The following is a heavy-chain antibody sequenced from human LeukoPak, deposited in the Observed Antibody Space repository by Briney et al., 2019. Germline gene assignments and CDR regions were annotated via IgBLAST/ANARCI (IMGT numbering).Heavy chain of an antibody. V-gene: IGHV3-23*01. J-gene: IGHJ2*01. D-gene: IGHD6-19*01. CDR1: GFTFSSYA. CDR2: ISGSGGST. Sequence: AGGSLRLSCAASGFTFSSYAMSWVRQAPGKGLVWVSGISGSGGSTFYTDSVKGRFTISRDNSKNTLNLQMNSLRAEGTAVYYCAKDRAVVGDYWYFDLWGRGTLVTVSS. CDR3: AKDRAVVGDYWYFDL.